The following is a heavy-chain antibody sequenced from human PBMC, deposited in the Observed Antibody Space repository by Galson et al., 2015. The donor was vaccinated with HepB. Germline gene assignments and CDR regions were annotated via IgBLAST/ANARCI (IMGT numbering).Heavy chain of an antibody. Sequence: SLRLSCAASGFPFSRYWMSWARQAPGKGLEWVANIKQDGSEKHYVDSVKDRFTISRDNAKKSLDLHVSNVRAEDTAFYYCAIHCNAVSMGEWGQGPLVTASS. V-gene: IGHV3-7*01. CDR3: AIHCNAVSMGE. D-gene: IGHD3-16*01. CDR1: GFPFSRYW. J-gene: IGHJ4*02. CDR2: IKQDGSEK.